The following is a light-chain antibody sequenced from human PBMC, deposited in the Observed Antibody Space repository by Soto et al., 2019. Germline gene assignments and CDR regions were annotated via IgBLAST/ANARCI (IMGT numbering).Light chain of an antibody. J-gene: IGKJ2*01. CDR3: QQSYSTPLT. Sequence: DIQMTQSPSSLSASVGDRVTITCRASQSISTYLNWYQQKPGKAPKVLIYAASSLKSGFPSRFSGTGSGTDFILTISSLQPEDFATYYCQQSYSTPLTFGQGTKLEIK. V-gene: IGKV1-39*01. CDR1: QSISTY. CDR2: AAS.